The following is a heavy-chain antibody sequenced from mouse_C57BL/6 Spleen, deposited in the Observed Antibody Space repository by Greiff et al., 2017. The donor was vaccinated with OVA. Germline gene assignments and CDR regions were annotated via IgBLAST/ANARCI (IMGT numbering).Heavy chain of an antibody. J-gene: IGHJ2*01. Sequence: QVQLQQPGAELVKPGASVKLSCKASGYTFTSYWMQWVKQRPGQGLAWIGEIDPSDSYTNYNQKFKGKATLTVDTSSSTAYMQLSSLTSEDSAVYYCARNLNWDVDYWGQGTTLTVSS. CDR2: IDPSDSYT. CDR3: ARNLNWDVDY. V-gene: IGHV1-50*01. D-gene: IGHD4-1*02. CDR1: GYTFTSYW.